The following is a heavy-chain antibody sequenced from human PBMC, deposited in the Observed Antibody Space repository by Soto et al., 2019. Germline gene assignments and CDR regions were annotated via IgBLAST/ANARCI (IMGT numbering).Heavy chain of an antibody. J-gene: IGHJ6*03. CDR1: GFTFSSYS. CDR3: ARDSARRPYYYYYYMDV. V-gene: IGHV3-48*01. CDR2: ISSSSSTI. Sequence: EVQLVESGGGLVQPGGSLRLSCAASGFTFSSYSMNWVRQAPGKGLEWVSYISSSSSTIYYADSVKGRFTTSRDNAKNSLYLQMNSLRAEETAVYYCARDSARRPYYYYYYMDVWGKGTTVTVSS. D-gene: IGHD1-26*01.